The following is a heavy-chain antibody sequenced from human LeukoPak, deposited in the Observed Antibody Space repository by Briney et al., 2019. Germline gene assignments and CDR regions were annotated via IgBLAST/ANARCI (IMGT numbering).Heavy chain of an antibody. V-gene: IGHV1-2*02. CDR2: INPNSGGT. J-gene: IGHJ4*02. CDR3: ARDIPALFDF. CDR1: GYTFTGYY. Sequence: ASVKVSCKASGYTFTGYYMHWVRQAPGQGLEWMGWINPNSGGTNYAHKFQGRVTLTTDTSTTTAYMELRSLRSDDTAIYYCARDIPALFDFWGQGTLVTVSS. D-gene: IGHD2-2*01.